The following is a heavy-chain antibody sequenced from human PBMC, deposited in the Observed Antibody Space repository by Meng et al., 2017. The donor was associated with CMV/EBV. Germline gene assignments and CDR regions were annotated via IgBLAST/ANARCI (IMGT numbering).Heavy chain of an antibody. CDR3: ARDRRGYSYGYYYYGMDV. D-gene: IGHD5-18*01. Sequence: GGSLRLSCAASGFTFSSYAIHWVRQAPGKGLEWAAVISYDGSNKYYADSVKGRFTISRDNSKNTLYLQMNSLRAEDTAVYYCARDRRGYSYGYYYYGMDVWGQGTTVTVSS. V-gene: IGHV3-30*04. CDR1: GFTFSSYA. CDR2: ISYDGSNK. J-gene: IGHJ6*02.